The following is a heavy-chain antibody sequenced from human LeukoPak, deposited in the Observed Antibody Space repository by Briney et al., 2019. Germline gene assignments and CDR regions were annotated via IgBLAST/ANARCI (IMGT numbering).Heavy chain of an antibody. CDR3: ARALAVAGLFDY. CDR1: GYTFTSYG. V-gene: IGHV1-18*01. D-gene: IGHD6-19*01. J-gene: IGHJ4*02. Sequence: ASVKVSCKASGYTFTSYGISWVRQAPGQGLEWMGWISAYNGNTNYAQKLQGRVTMTTDTSTSTAYMGLRSLRSDDTAVYYCARALAVAGLFDYWGQGTLVTVSS. CDR2: ISAYNGNT.